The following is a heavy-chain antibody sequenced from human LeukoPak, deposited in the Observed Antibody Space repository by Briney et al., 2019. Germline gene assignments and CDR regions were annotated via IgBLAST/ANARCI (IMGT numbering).Heavy chain of an antibody. CDR2: ISSSGSTI. V-gene: IGHV3-11*04. D-gene: IGHD3-22*01. CDR3: ARYYYDSSGYFPMDV. J-gene: IGHJ6*04. Sequence: GGSLRLSCAASGFTFSDYYMSWIRQAPGKGLEWVSYISSSGSTIYYADSVKGRFTISRDNAKNSLYLQMNSLRAEDTAVYYCARYYYDSSGYFPMDVWGKGTTVTVSS. CDR1: GFTFSDYY.